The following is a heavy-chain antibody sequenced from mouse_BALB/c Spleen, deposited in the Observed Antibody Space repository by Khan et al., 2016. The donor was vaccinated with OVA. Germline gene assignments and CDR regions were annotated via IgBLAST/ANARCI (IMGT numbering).Heavy chain of an antibody. Sequence: QVQLQQSGAELARPGASVKLSCKASGYTFTDYYINWVKQRTGQGLEWIGEIYPRSGNTYYNEKFKGKATLTADKSSSIAYMQLSSLTSEDSAVXFCARRNYFGYTFAYWGQGTLVTVSA. D-gene: IGHD1-2*01. CDR2: IYPRSGNT. J-gene: IGHJ3*01. CDR1: GYTFTDYY. CDR3: ARRNYFGYTFAY. V-gene: IGHV1-77*01.